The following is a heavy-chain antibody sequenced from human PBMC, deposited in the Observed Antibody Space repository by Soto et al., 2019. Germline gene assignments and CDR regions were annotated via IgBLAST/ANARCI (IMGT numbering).Heavy chain of an antibody. Sequence: EVQLVESGGGLVKPGGSLRLSCAASGFTFSHYAMNWVRQAPGKGLEWVASITGSGSYIYYADSVKGRFTISRDNAENSLDLQMYSLTVEDTAVYYCASFYDDWYFALWGRGTLVTVSS. V-gene: IGHV3-21*01. D-gene: IGHD3-22*01. CDR1: GFTFSHYA. J-gene: IGHJ2*01. CDR2: ITGSGSYI. CDR3: ASFYDDWYFAL.